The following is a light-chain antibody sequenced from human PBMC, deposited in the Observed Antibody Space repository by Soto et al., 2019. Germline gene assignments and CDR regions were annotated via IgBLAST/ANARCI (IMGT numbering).Light chain of an antibody. CDR2: EVS. Sequence: QSALTQPASVSGSPGQSITISCTGTSSDVGGYNYVSWYQQHPGKAPKLMIYEVSNRPSGVSHRFSGSKSGNTAALTISGLQAEDEADYYCSSYTSSSTYVFRTGTKRTV. V-gene: IGLV2-14*01. CDR3: SSYTSSSTYV. CDR1: SSDVGGYNY. J-gene: IGLJ1*01.